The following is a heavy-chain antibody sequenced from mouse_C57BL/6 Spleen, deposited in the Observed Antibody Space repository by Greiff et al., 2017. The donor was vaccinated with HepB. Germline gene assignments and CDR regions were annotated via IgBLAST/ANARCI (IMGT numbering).Heavy chain of an antibody. V-gene: IGHV1-4*01. CDR3: AREDYGSSYPY. Sequence: QVQLQQSGAELARPGASVKMSCKASGYTFTSYTMHWVKQRPGQGLEWIGYINPSSGYTKYNQKFKDKATLTADKSSSTAYMQLSSLTSEDSAVYYCAREDYGSSYPYWGQGTLVTVSA. CDR2: INPSSGYT. CDR1: GYTFTSYT. D-gene: IGHD1-1*01. J-gene: IGHJ3*01.